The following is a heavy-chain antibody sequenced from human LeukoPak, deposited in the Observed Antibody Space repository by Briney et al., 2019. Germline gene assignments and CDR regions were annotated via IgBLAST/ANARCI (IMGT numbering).Heavy chain of an antibody. Sequence: ASVKVSCKASGYTFTGYYMQWVRQAPGQGLEWMGWINPNSGGTNYAQKFQGRVTMTRDTSISTAYMELSRLRSDDTAVYYCARLGIRGYSYGHLFDYWGQGTLVTVSS. J-gene: IGHJ4*02. D-gene: IGHD5-18*01. V-gene: IGHV1-2*02. CDR1: GYTFTGYY. CDR2: INPNSGGT. CDR3: ARLGIRGYSYGHLFDY.